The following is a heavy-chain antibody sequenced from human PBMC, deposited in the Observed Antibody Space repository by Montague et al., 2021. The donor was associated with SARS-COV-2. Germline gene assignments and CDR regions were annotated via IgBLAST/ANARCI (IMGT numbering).Heavy chain of an antibody. CDR3: ASPTYYYDSSGSDAFDI. J-gene: IGHJ3*02. D-gene: IGHD3-22*01. V-gene: IGHV4-39*01. Sequence: SKTLSLTCTVSGGSISSSSYYWGWIRQPPGKGLEWIGSIYYSGSTYYNPSLKSRVTTSVDTSKNQFSLKLSSVTAADTAVYYCASPTYYYDSSGSDAFDIWGQGTMVTVSS. CDR1: GGSISSSSYY. CDR2: IYYSGST.